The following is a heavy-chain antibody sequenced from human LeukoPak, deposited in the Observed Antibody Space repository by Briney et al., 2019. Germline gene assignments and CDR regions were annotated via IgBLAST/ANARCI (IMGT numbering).Heavy chain of an antibody. J-gene: IGHJ4*02. CDR3: ARALYYGSGGNGY. CDR2: FDPEDGET. Sequence: ASVKVSCKVSGYTLTELSMHWVRQAPGKGLEWMGGFDPEDGETIYAQKFQGRVTMTRNTSISTAYMELSSLRSEDTAVYYCARALYYGSGGNGYWGQGTLVTVSS. D-gene: IGHD3-10*01. CDR1: GYTLTELS. V-gene: IGHV1-24*01.